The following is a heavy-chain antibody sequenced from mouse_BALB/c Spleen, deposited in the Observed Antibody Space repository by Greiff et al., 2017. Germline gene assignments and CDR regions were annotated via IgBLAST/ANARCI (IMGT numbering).Heavy chain of an antibody. CDR1: GYTFTSYT. CDR2: INPSSGYT. D-gene: IGHD1-2*01. J-gene: IGHJ2*01. CDR3: ARGGHGTTATVFDY. Sequence: QVQLKQSAAELARPGASVKMSCKASGYTFTSYTMHWVKQRPGQGLEWIGYINPSSGYTEYNQKFKDKTTLTADKSSSTAYMQLSSLTSEDSAVYYCARGGHGTTATVFDYWGQGTTLTVSS. V-gene: IGHV1-4*02.